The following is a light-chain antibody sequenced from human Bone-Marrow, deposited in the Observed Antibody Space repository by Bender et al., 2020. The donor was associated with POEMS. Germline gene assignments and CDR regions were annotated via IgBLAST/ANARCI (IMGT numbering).Light chain of an antibody. CDR3: AAWDDGLSVV. V-gene: IGLV1-44*01. Sequence: QSVLTQPPSASATPGQRVTISCSGSNSNIGTHTVNWYQQLPGTAPKLLIYSNDQRPSGVPDRFSGSKSGTSASLAISGLQSEDEADYYCAAWDDGLSVVFGGGTKVTVL. J-gene: IGLJ2*01. CDR2: SND. CDR1: NSNIGTHT.